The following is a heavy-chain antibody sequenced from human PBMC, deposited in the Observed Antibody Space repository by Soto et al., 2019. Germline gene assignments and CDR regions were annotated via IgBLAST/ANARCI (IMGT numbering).Heavy chain of an antibody. CDR3: ARGLSCSSTSCYVSYYYYYMDV. CDR1: GVSFSGYY. Sequence: SETLSLTCAVYGVSFSGYYWSWIRQPPGKGLEWIGEINHSGSTNYNPSLKSRVTISVDTSKNQFSLKPSSVTAADTAVYYCARGLSCSSTSCYVSYYYYYMDVWGKGTTVTVSS. V-gene: IGHV4-34*01. D-gene: IGHD2-2*01. CDR2: INHSGST. J-gene: IGHJ6*03.